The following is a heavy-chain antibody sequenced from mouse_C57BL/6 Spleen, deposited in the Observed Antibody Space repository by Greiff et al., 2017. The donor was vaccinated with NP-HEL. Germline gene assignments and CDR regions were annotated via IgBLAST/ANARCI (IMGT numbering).Heavy chain of an antibody. Sequence: VQLQQSGAELAKPGASVKLSCKASGYTFTSYWMHWVKQRPGQGLEWIGYINPSSGYTKYNQKFKDKATLTAAKSSSTAYMQLSSLTYEDSAVYSCARRGTGDYFDCWGQGTTLTVSS. CDR3: ARRGTGDYFDC. D-gene: IGHD4-1*01. V-gene: IGHV1-7*01. CDR1: GYTFTSYW. J-gene: IGHJ2*01. CDR2: INPSSGYT.